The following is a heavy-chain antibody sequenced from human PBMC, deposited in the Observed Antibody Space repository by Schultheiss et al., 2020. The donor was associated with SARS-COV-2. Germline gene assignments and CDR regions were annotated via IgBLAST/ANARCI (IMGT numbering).Heavy chain of an antibody. CDR2: IKQDGSEK. V-gene: IGHV3-7*04. CDR1: GFTFSSYW. D-gene: IGHD3-22*01. J-gene: IGHJ4*02. Sequence: GGSLRLSCAASGFTFSSYWMSWVRQAPGKGLEWVANIKQDGSEKYYVDSVKGRFTISRDNAKNSLYLQMNSLRAKDTAVYYCARGWGDSSGYSFDYWGQGTLVTVSS. CDR3: ARGWGDSSGYSFDY.